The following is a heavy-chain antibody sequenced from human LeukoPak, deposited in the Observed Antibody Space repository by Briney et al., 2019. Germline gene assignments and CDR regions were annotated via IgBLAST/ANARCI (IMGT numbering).Heavy chain of an antibody. CDR3: VSIVAGTNYYYYGMDV. V-gene: IGHV4-59*01. CDR2: IYYSGST. D-gene: IGHD6-19*01. J-gene: IGHJ6*02. Sequence: SETLSLTCTVSGGSISSYYWSWIRQPPGKGLEWIGYIYYSGSTNYNPSLKSRVTISVDTSKNQFSLKLSSVTAADTAVYYCVSIVAGTNYYYYGMDVWGQGTTVTVSS. CDR1: GGSISSYY.